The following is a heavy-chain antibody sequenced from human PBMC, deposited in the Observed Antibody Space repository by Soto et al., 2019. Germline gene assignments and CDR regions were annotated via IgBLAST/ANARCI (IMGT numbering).Heavy chain of an antibody. CDR1: GGSISSSSYY. Sequence: SETLSLTCTVSGGSISSSSYYWGWIRQPPGKGLEWIGSIYYSGSTYYNPSLKSRVTISVDTSKNQFSLKLSSVTAADTAVYYCARHGLLVAYYYYYSCMDFSGQGTSVT. V-gene: IGHV4-39*01. J-gene: IGHJ6*02. CDR2: IYYSGST. D-gene: IGHD5-12*01. CDR3: ARHGLLVAYYYYYSCMDF.